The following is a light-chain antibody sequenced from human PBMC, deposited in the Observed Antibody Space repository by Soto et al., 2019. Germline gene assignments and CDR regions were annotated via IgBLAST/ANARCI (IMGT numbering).Light chain of an antibody. CDR2: ATS. V-gene: IGKV1-27*01. CDR1: QGIAPY. CDR3: QKYNSAPLS. J-gene: IGKJ4*01. Sequence: DVQMTQSPSSLSASVGDRVTITCRASQGIAPYLAWFQQKPGKVPRLLIYATSTLQSGVPSRFSGSGSGTYSTLTISSLQHEDVATYYCQKYNSAPLSVGGVTKLEIK.